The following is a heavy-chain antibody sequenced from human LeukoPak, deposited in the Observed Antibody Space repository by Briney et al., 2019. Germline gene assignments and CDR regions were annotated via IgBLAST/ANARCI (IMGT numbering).Heavy chain of an antibody. J-gene: IGHJ5*02. Sequence: GGSLRLSCAASGFPFKSYAMSWVRQAPGKGLEWISYISSGVTTEYYADSVKGRFTISRDDAKNSLYLQMDSLRAEYTAVYYCARFNLASLDPWGQGALVTVSS. V-gene: IGHV3-48*01. CDR1: GFPFKSYA. CDR2: ISSGVTTE. CDR3: ARFNLASLDP. D-gene: IGHD1-20*01.